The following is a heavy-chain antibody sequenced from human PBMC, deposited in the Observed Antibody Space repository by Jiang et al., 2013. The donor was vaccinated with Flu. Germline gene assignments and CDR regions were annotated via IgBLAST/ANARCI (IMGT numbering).Heavy chain of an antibody. CDR2: ISSSSSYT. CDR1: GFTFSDYY. J-gene: IGHJ2*01. CDR3: ARGGWSPSWYFDL. V-gene: IGHV3-11*06. Sequence: CAASGFTFSDYYMSWIRQAPGKGLEWVSYISSSSSYTNYADSVKGRFTISRDNAKNSLYLQMNSLRAEDTAVYYCARGGWSPSWYFDLWGRGTLVTVSS. D-gene: IGHD2-15*01.